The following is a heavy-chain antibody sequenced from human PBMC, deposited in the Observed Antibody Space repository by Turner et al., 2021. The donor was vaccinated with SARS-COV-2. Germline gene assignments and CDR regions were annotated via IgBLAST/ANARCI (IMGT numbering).Heavy chain of an antibody. CDR2: SDPGYSDT. J-gene: IGHJ4*02. CDR1: GDSFTSYW. V-gene: IGHV5-51*03. CDR3: ARLADYYDE. D-gene: IGHD3-16*01. Sequence: EVQLVQSGAEVKKPGESPTISCRASGDSFTSYWIGWVRQMPGKGLVWIGISDPGYSDTRYSPFFQGQDTISADKSISTAYLQWSSLKASYTAMYYCARLADYYDEWGQGTLVTVSS.